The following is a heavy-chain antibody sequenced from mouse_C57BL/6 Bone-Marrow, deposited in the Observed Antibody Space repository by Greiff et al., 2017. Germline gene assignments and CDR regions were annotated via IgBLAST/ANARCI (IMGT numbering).Heavy chain of an antibody. Sequence: VQLQQPGAELVKPGASVKMSCKASGYTFTSYWITWVKQRPGQGLEWIGDIYPGSGSTNYNEKFKSKATLTVDTSSSTASMQLSSLTSEDSAVYYCARIYYGNYVFDYWGQGTTLTVSS. V-gene: IGHV1-55*01. CDR3: ARIYYGNYVFDY. D-gene: IGHD2-1*01. CDR2: IYPGSGST. CDR1: GYTFTSYW. J-gene: IGHJ2*01.